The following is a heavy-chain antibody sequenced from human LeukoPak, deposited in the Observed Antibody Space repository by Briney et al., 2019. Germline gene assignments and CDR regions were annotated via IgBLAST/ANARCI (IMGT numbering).Heavy chain of an antibody. Sequence: PGGSLRPPCAASGFTFRYSWMSWVRQAPGKGLVWVSRINSDRSITNYADSVKGRFTISRDNAKNTMYLQMNSLRAEDTAVYYCVTALGDSWGQGTLVTVSS. CDR1: GFTFRYSW. CDR2: INSDRSIT. D-gene: IGHD5-18*01. CDR3: VTALGDS. J-gene: IGHJ5*01. V-gene: IGHV3-74*01.